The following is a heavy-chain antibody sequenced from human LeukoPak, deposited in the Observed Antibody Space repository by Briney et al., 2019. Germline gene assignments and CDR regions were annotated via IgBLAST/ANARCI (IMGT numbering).Heavy chain of an antibody. Sequence: PGGSLRLSCVVSGLTFGNAWMSWVRQAPGKGLEWVGRIKGKDVGETTEYAAPVQGRFTISRDDSKNTVYLQMSSLKTEDTAVYYCTTGPGNSGYWGQGTLVTVSS. J-gene: IGHJ4*02. D-gene: IGHD4-23*01. CDR1: GLTFGNAW. V-gene: IGHV3-15*01. CDR2: IKGKDVGETT. CDR3: TTGPGNSGY.